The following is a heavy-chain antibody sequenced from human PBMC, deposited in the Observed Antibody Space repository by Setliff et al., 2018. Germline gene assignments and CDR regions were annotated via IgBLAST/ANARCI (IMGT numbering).Heavy chain of an antibody. V-gene: IGHV1-18*01. Sequence: GASVKVSCKTSGYTCINYGLSWMRQAPGQGLEWVGWISGYNGNTDYAQNLQGRVTMTIDTSTSTAYMELRSLRSDDTAVYYCARVPRLEWLLPTFDSWGQGTRVTVSS. CDR3: ARVPRLEWLLPTFDS. J-gene: IGHJ4*02. D-gene: IGHD3-3*01. CDR2: ISGYNGNT. CDR1: GYTCINYG.